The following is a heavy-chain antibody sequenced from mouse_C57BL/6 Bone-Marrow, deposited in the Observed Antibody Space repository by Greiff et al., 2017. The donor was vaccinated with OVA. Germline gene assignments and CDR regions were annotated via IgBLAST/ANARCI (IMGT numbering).Heavy chain of an antibody. J-gene: IGHJ1*03. V-gene: IGHV5-9-1*02. CDR3: TRGDYDGSSFNWYFDV. D-gene: IGHD1-1*01. CDR1: GFTFSSYA. Sequence: EVKVVESGEGLVKPGGSLKLSCAASGFTFSSYAMSWVRQTPEKRLEWVAYISSGGDYIYYADTVKGRFTLSRDNARNTLYLQMSSLKSEDTAMYYCTRGDYDGSSFNWYFDVWGTGTTVTVSS. CDR2: ISSGGDYI.